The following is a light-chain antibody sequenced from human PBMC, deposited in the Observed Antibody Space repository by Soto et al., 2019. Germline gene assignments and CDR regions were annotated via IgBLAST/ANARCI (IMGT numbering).Light chain of an antibody. J-gene: IGLJ2*01. Sequence: QSVLTQPASVSGSPGQSITISCTGTSSDVGGYNYVSWYQQHPGKAPKLMIYGVTYRPSGVSNRFSGSKSGNTASLTISGLQAEDEADYYCSSYTTSSTLSVVFGEGTKLTVL. CDR2: GVT. CDR3: SSYTTSSTLSVV. CDR1: SSDVGGYNY. V-gene: IGLV2-14*01.